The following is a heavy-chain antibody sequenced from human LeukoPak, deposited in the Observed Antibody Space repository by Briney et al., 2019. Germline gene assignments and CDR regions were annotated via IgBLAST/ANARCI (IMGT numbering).Heavy chain of an antibody. CDR1: GGSVGSSGYY. Sequence: SETLSLTCTVSGGSVGSSGYYWDWIRQPPGKGLEWIASMYYSGSTYYNASLKSRATMSIDTSKNQISLKLNSVTVADTAVYYCASNDFGEHYWGQGTLVSVSS. CDR2: MYYSGST. D-gene: IGHD4-17*01. CDR3: ASNDFGEHY. J-gene: IGHJ4*02. V-gene: IGHV4-39*01.